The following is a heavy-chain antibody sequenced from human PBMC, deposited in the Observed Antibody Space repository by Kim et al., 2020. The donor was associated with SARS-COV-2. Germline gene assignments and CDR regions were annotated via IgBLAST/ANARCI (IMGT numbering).Heavy chain of an antibody. V-gene: IGHV4-34*01. J-gene: IGHJ6*02. CDR2: INHSGST. D-gene: IGHD3-10*01. CDR1: GGSFSGYY. Sequence: SETLSLTCAVYGGSFSGYYWSWIRQPPGKGLEWIGEINHSGSTNYNPSLKSRVTISVDTSKNQFSLKLSSVTAADTAVYYCARGRSLWFGELGYYYYYGMDVWGQGTTVTVSS. CDR3: ARGRSLWFGELGYYYYYGMDV.